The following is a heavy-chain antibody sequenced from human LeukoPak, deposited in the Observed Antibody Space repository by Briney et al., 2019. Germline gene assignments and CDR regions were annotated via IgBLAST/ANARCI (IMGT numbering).Heavy chain of an antibody. D-gene: IGHD6-25*01. Sequence: GGSLRLSCAASGFTFSNAWMSWVRQAPGKGLKWVSAISGGGGPTYYADSVKGRFTISRDNSKNTLYLQMNSLRAEDAAVYFCAKNSGYSWQYFFDYWGQGTLVTVSS. CDR2: ISGGGGPT. V-gene: IGHV3-23*01. CDR1: GFTFSNAW. CDR3: AKNSGYSWQYFFDY. J-gene: IGHJ4*02.